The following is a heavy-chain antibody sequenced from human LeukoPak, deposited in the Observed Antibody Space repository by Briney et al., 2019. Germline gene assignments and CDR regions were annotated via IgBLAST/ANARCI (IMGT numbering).Heavy chain of an antibody. CDR3: ARDGQYYDYVWGSYRYEYYYYYMDV. CDR1: GYTFTRYY. Sequence: ASVKVSCKASGYTFTRYYMHWVRQAPGQGLERMGWLNPNSGGTNYAQRFQGRVTMTRDTSISTAYMELSRLRSDDTAVYYCARDGQYYDYVWGSYRYEYYYYYMDVWGKGTTVTVSS. CDR2: LNPNSGGT. J-gene: IGHJ6*03. D-gene: IGHD3-16*02. V-gene: IGHV1-2*02.